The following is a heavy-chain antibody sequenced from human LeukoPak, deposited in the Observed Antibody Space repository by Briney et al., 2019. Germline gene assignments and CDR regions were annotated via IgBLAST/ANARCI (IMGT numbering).Heavy chain of an antibody. CDR1: GGSISSHY. J-gene: IGHJ4*02. Sequence: SETLSLTCTVFGGSISSHYWSWIRQPPGKGLEWIGYIDYSGSTNYNPSLKSRVTISVDTSKNQFSLNLSSVTAAATSVYYCARGHYYDTGGAYWGQGTLVTVS. CDR3: ARGHYYDTGGAY. D-gene: IGHD3-22*01. CDR2: IDYSGST. V-gene: IGHV4-59*11.